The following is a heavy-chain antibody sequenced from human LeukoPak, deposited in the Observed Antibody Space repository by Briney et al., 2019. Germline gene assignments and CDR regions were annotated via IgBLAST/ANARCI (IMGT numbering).Heavy chain of an antibody. V-gene: IGHV3-74*01. CDR3: TSDTVDTAVGIDY. D-gene: IGHD5-18*01. CDR2: MNSDGSST. J-gene: IGHJ4*02. CDR1: GFTFSRHW. Sequence: SGGSLRLSCAGSGFTFSRHWMHWVRQAPGKGLVWVSRMNSDGSSTSYADSVKGRFIISRDNAKNTLYLQMNSLRAEDTAVYYCTSDTVDTAVGIDYSGQGTLVTVSS.